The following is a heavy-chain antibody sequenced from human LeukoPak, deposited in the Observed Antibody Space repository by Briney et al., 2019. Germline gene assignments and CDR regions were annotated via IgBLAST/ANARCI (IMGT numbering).Heavy chain of an antibody. Sequence: SVKVSCKASGGTFSSYTISWVRQAPGQGLEWMGRIIPILGIANYAQKFQGRVTITADKSTSTAYMELSSLRSEDTAVYYCARSKYCTNGVCYSLGDWFDPWGQGTLVTVSS. CDR2: IIPILGIA. CDR3: ARSKYCTNGVCYSLGDWFDP. CDR1: GGTFSSYT. D-gene: IGHD2-8*01. V-gene: IGHV1-69*02. J-gene: IGHJ5*02.